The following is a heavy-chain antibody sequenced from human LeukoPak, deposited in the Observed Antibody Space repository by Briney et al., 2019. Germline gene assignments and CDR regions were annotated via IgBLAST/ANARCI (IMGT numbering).Heavy chain of an antibody. CDR2: FDPEDGET. J-gene: IGHJ6*02. CDR1: GYTLTELS. D-gene: IGHD3-3*01. V-gene: IGHV1-24*01. CDR3: ATRGQFRLRFLEWSLRDYGMDV. Sequence: ASVKVSCKVSGYTLTELSMHWVRQAPGKGLEWMGGFDPEDGETIYAQKFQGRVTMTGDTSTDTAYMELSSLRSEDTAVYYCATRGQFRLRFLEWSLRDYGMDVWGQGTTVTVSS.